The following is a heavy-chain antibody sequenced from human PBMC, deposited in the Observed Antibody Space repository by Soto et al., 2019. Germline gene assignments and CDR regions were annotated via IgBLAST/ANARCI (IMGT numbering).Heavy chain of an antibody. J-gene: IGHJ4*02. CDR2: ITSKRYGGTA. V-gene: IGHV3-49*05. CDR1: GFIFGDYA. CDR3: ARLGRDGYTVPFDY. D-gene: IGHD6-25*01. Sequence: VQLVESGGGFVKPGRSLRLSCTGSGFIFGDYAITWFRQAPGKGLECAGFITSKRYGGTAEYVASVRGRFTISRDDSKNIAYLQMDSLVTEDTAVYYCARLGRDGYTVPFDYWGQGTLVTVSS.